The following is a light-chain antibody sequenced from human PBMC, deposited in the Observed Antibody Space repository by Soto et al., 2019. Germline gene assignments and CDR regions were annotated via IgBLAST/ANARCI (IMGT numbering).Light chain of an antibody. Sequence: QSALTQPPSASGSPGQSVAISCTGTSSDVGSYDYVSWYQHHPGKAPKLMIYEVNKRHSGVPDRFSGSKSGNTASLTVSGLQAEDEADYYCSSYAGSNNFPYVFGTGTKLTVL. J-gene: IGLJ1*01. CDR1: SSDVGSYDY. CDR3: SSYAGSNNFPYV. V-gene: IGLV2-8*01. CDR2: EVN.